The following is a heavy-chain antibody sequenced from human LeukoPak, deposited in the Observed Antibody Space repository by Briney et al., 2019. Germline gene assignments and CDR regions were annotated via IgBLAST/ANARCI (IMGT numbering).Heavy chain of an antibody. CDR2: IWYDGSNK. CDR3: ASTSGWYEPIDY. V-gene: IGHV3-33*01. J-gene: IGHJ4*02. D-gene: IGHD6-19*01. Sequence: PGRSLRLSCAASGFTFSSYGMHWVRQAPGKGLEWVAVIWYDGSNKYHADSVKGRFTISRDNSKNTLYLQMNSLRAGDTAVYYCASTSGWYEPIDYWGQGTLVTVSS. CDR1: GFTFSSYG.